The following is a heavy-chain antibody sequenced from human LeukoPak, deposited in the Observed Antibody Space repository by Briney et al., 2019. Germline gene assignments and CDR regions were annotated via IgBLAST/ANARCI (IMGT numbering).Heavy chain of an antibody. CDR1: GFTFSSYA. CDR3: ARDPPDYYGMDV. CDR2: ISYDGSNK. Sequence: GGPLRLSCAASGFTFSSYAMHWVRQAPGKGLEWVAVISYDGSNKYYADSVKGRFTISRDNSKNTLYLQMNSLRAEDTAVYYCARDPPDYYGMDVWGQGTTVTVSS. V-gene: IGHV3-30-3*01. J-gene: IGHJ6*02.